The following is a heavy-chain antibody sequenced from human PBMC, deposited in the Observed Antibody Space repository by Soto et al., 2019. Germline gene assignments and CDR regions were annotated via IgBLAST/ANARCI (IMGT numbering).Heavy chain of an antibody. Sequence: QVQLQQWGAGLLKPSETLSLTCAVYGGSFSGYYWSWIRQPPGKGLEWIGEINHSGSTNYNPSLKSRVTISVDTSKNQFSLKLSSVTAADTAVYYCARGSHVDSSGWFDFDYWGQGTLVTVSS. CDR3: ARGSHVDSSGWFDFDY. CDR2: INHSGST. J-gene: IGHJ4*02. V-gene: IGHV4-34*01. CDR1: GGSFSGYY. D-gene: IGHD6-19*01.